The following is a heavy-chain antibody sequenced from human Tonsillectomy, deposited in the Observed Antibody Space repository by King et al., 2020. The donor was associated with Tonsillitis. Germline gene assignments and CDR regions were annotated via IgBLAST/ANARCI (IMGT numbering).Heavy chain of an antibody. CDR2: INHRGST. Sequence: VQLQQWGAGLLKPSETLSLTCDVSGGSFSGYYWSWIRQPPGKGLEWIGEINHRGSTNYNPSLKSRVTISVDTSKNQFSLKLRSVTAADTSVYYCARYDPLYYFDYWGQGTLVTVSS. CDR1: GGSFSGYY. CDR3: ARYDPLYYFDY. V-gene: IGHV4-34*01. D-gene: IGHD1-1*01. J-gene: IGHJ4*02.